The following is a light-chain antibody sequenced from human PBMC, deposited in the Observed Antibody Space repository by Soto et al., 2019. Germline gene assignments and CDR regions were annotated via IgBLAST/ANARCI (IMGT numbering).Light chain of an antibody. CDR1: QTIGTY. V-gene: IGKV3-11*01. Sequence: ETVLTQSPATLSLSPGERATLSCRASQTIGTYLIWYQQKPGQSPRLLIYDASSRATGTPARFSGSGSGTDSTLIIRSLEPEDFAVYYCPQRGNWPLTFGGGTKVEI. J-gene: IGKJ4*01. CDR3: PQRGNWPLT. CDR2: DAS.